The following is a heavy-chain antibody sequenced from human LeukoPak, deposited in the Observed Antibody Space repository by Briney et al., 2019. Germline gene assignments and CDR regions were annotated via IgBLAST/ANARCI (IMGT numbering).Heavy chain of an antibody. Sequence: GGSLRLSCAASGSTFSSYLMHWVRQAPGKGLVWVSRINSDGSSTTYADSVKGRFTISRDNAKNTLYLQMNSLRAEDTAVYYCVQQLDKHYYYYGMDVWGQGTTVTVSS. CDR2: INSDGSST. D-gene: IGHD6-13*01. CDR1: GSTFSSYL. CDR3: VQQLDKHYYYYGMDV. J-gene: IGHJ6*02. V-gene: IGHV3-74*03.